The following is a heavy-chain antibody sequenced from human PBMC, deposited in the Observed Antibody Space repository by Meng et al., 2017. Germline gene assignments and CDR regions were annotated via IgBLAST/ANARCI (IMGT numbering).Heavy chain of an antibody. D-gene: IGHD6-19*01. CDR3: ARDRGAVAGTNFDY. CDR1: GGSISSSNW. J-gene: IGHJ4*02. CDR2: IYHSGST. Sequence: QVQLRESGPGLVRPSETLSLTCAVSGGSISSSNWWSWVRQPPGKGLEWIGEIYHSGSTNYNPSLKSRVTISVDKSKNQFSLKLSSVTAADTAVYYCARDRGAVAGTNFDYWGQGTLVTVSS. V-gene: IGHV4-4*02.